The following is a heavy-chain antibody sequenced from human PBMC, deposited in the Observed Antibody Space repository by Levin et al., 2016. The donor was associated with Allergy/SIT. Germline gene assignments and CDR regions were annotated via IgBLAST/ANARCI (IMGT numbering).Heavy chain of an antibody. CDR1: GFTFSSYA. CDR3: AKNYRAHSNSWPFDS. V-gene: IGHV3-23*01. Sequence: GGSLRLSCAASGFTFSSYALSWVRQAPGKGLEWVSAISGSGGSTYYADSVKGRFTISRDNSRNTLFVQMNRLRAEDTAVYYCAKNYRAHSNSWPFDSWGLGTLVTVSS. D-gene: IGHD6-13*01. J-gene: IGHJ4*02. CDR2: ISGSGGST.